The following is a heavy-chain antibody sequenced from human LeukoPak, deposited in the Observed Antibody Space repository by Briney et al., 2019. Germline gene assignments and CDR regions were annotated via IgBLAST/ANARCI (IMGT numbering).Heavy chain of an antibody. J-gene: IGHJ4*02. Sequence: PGRSLRLSCAASGFTFSSYAMDWVRQAPGKGLEWVAVISYDGSNKYYADSVKGRFTISRDNSKNTLYLQMNSLRAEDTAVYYCARALDYYDSSGYYCQQGFDYWGQGTLVTVSS. V-gene: IGHV3-30-3*01. CDR2: ISYDGSNK. CDR1: GFTFSSYA. D-gene: IGHD3-22*01. CDR3: ARALDYYDSSGYYCQQGFDY.